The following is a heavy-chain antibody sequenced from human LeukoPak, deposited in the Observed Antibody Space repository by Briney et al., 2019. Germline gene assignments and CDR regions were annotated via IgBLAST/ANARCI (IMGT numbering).Heavy chain of an antibody. Sequence: SVKVXCKASGYTFTSYGISWVRQAPGQGLEWMGWISAYNGNTNYAQKLQDRVTMTTDTSTSTAYMELRSLRSDDTAVYYCARALYSSPRYYYYYYMDVWGKGTTVTVSS. CDR2: ISAYNGNT. V-gene: IGHV1-18*01. CDR1: GYTFTSYG. CDR3: ARALYSSPRYYYYYYMDV. D-gene: IGHD6-19*01. J-gene: IGHJ6*03.